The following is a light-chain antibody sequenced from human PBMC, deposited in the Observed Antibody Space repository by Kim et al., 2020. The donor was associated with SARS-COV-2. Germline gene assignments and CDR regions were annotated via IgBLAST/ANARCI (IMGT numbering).Light chain of an antibody. J-gene: IGLJ2*01. CDR1: SRDVGGYNY. Sequence: GQSGTISCTATSRDVGGYNYVSWCQQHPGKAPKLMIYDVSKRPSGVPDRFSGSKSGNTASLTISGLQAEDEADYYCCSYAGSYTVVFGGGTQLTVL. CDR2: DVS. V-gene: IGLV2-11*03. CDR3: CSYAGSYTVV.